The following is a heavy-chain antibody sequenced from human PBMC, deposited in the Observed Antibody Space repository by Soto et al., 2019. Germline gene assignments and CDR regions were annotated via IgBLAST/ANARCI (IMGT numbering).Heavy chain of an antibody. CDR3: AIDRPHNRYFDL. CDR2: IIPIFGTP. V-gene: IGHV1-69*01. Sequence: QVQLVQSGAEVKKPGSSVKVSCKASGGTFSSYAISWVRQAPGQVLEWMGDIIPIFGTPFYAQKFHGRLAINADESTATAYMGLGSLRLADTAVYYCAIDRPHNRYFDLWFRGTLLTLSS. J-gene: IGHJ2*01. CDR1: GGTFSSYA. D-gene: IGHD1-20*01.